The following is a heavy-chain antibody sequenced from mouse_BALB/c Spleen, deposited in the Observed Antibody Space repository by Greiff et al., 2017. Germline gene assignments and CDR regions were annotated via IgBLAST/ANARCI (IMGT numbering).Heavy chain of an antibody. CDR2: ISSGGGST. CDR3: ARQEYGNYRFAY. Sequence: DVKLVESGGGLVKPGGSLKLSCAASGFAFSSYDMSWVRQTPEKRLEWVAYISSGGGSTYYPDTVKGRFTISRDNAKNTLYLQMSSLKSEDTAMYYCARQEYGNYRFAYWGQGTLVTVSA. V-gene: IGHV5-12-1*01. J-gene: IGHJ3*01. D-gene: IGHD2-10*02. CDR1: GFAFSSYD.